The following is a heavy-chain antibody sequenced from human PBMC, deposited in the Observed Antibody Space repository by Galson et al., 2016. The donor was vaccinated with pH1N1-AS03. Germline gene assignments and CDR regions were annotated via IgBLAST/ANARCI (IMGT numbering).Heavy chain of an antibody. Sequence: SVKVSCQASGYTFTNYGVSWVRQAPGQGLEWMGGISSFNGYTTYAQKLQDRVTMTRDTSTSTAYTELRSLRSDDTAVYFCARDAAYYYGMDVWGQGTTVIVS. J-gene: IGHJ6*02. V-gene: IGHV1-18*01. D-gene: IGHD6-25*01. CDR1: GYTFTNYG. CDR3: ARDAAYYYGMDV. CDR2: ISSFNGYT.